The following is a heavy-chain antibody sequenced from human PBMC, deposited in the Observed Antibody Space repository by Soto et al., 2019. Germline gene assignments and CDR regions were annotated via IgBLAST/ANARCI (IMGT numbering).Heavy chain of an antibody. CDR2: ISVSGNII. CDR1: GFTFSTYE. D-gene: IGHD2-2*01. CDR3: VRDTMRPSAAASLDY. J-gene: IGHJ4*02. V-gene: IGHV3-48*03. Sequence: PGGSLRLSCAASGFTFSTYEFNWVRQAPGRGLEWISYISVSGNIIKYAESVKGRFTISRDNAENSLHLHMSNLRVDDTALYFCVRDTMRPSAAASLDYWGQGTQVTVSS.